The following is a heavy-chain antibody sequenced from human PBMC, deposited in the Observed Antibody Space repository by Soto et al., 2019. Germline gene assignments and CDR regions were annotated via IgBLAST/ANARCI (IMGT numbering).Heavy chain of an antibody. D-gene: IGHD6-19*01. CDR1: GFTFSSYA. V-gene: IGHV3-23*01. CDR2: LSASGRST. CDR3: AKDGHGSGWGKYYFDS. Sequence: PGGSLRLSCAASGFTFSSYAISWVRQAPGKGLEWVSALSASGRSTYYADSVKGRFTISRDISMNTLYLQMNSLRAEDTAIYYCAKDGHGSGWGKYYFDSWGQGAVVTVSS. J-gene: IGHJ4*02.